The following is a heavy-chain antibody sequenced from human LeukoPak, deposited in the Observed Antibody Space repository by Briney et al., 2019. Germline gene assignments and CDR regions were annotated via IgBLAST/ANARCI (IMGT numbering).Heavy chain of an antibody. Sequence: PSGTLSLTCAVSGGSISSSNWWSWIRQPPGKGLEWIGEINHSGSTNYNPSLKSRVTISVDTSKNQFSLKLSSVTAADTAVYYCARGLSAIVYWGQGTLVTVSS. V-gene: IGHV4-4*02. CDR2: INHSGST. J-gene: IGHJ4*02. CDR3: ARGLSAIVY. D-gene: IGHD2-15*01. CDR1: GGSISSSNW.